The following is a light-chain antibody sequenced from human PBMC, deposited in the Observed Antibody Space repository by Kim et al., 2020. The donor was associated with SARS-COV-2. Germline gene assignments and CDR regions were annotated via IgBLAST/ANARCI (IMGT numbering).Light chain of an antibody. CDR3: SSYTSSSTLGV. CDR2: DVS. CDR1: SSDVGGYNY. Sequence: QSITISRTGTSSDVGGYNYVSWYQHHPGKAPKLMIYDVSKRPSGVSNRFSGSKSGSTASLTISGLQAEDEADYYCSSYTSSSTLGVFGGGTQLTVL. V-gene: IGLV2-14*03. J-gene: IGLJ2*01.